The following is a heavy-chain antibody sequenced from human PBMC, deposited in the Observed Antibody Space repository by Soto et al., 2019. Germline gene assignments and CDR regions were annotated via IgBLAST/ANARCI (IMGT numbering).Heavy chain of an antibody. CDR2: INPNSGGT. CDR3: ARDLRVAPAGNGGGYYYYGMDV. D-gene: IGHD6-13*01. J-gene: IGHJ6*02. CDR1: GYTFTGYY. V-gene: IGHV1-2*04. Sequence: ASVKVSCKASGYTFTGYYMHWVRQAPGQGLEWMEWINPNSGGTNYAQKFQGWVTMTRDTSISTAYMELSRLRSDDTATYYCARDLRVAPAGNGGGYYYYGMDVWGQGTTVTVSS.